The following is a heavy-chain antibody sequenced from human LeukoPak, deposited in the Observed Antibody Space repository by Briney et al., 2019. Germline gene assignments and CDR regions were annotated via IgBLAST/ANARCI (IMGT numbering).Heavy chain of an antibody. CDR3: ARDHGGYFDY. D-gene: IGHD3-16*01. V-gene: IGHV3-23*01. Sequence: GGSLRLSCAASGFTFTSFAMSWVRQAPGKGLEWVSAISGRGGTTDYADSVKGRFTISRDNSKNTLYLQINSLRAEDTAVYYCARDHGGYFDYWGQGTLVTVSS. CDR2: ISGRGGTT. J-gene: IGHJ4*02. CDR1: GFTFTSFA.